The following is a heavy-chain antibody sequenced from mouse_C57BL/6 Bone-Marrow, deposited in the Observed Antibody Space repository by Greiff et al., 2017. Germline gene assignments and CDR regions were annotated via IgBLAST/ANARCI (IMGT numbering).Heavy chain of an antibody. Sequence: QVQLQQPGAELVMPGASVKLSCKASGYTFTSYWMHWVKQRPGQGLEWIGEIDPSDSYTNYNQKFKGKSTLTVDKSSSTAYMQLSSLTSEDSAVYYCAREETGTNCDYWGQGTTLTVSS. V-gene: IGHV1-69*01. CDR1: GYTFTSYW. CDR3: AREETGTNCDY. D-gene: IGHD4-1*01. J-gene: IGHJ2*01. CDR2: IDPSDSYT.